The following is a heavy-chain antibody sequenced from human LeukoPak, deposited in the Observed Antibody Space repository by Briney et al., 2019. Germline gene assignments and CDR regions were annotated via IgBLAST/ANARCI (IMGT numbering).Heavy chain of an antibody. Sequence: SVKVSCKASGGTFSSYAISWVRQASGQGLEWVGGIIPIFGTANYAQKFQGRVTITTDESTSTAYMELSSLRSEDTAVYYCARGDVVVVAATDYYYYMDVWGKGTTVTVSS. D-gene: IGHD2-15*01. CDR2: IIPIFGTA. J-gene: IGHJ6*03. V-gene: IGHV1-69*05. CDR1: GGTFSSYA. CDR3: ARGDVVVVAATDYYYYMDV.